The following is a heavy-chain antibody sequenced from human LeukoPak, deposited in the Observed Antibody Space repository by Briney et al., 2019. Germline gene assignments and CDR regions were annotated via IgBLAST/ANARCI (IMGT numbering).Heavy chain of an antibody. Sequence: ASVKVSCKASAYTFTGYYIHWVRQAPGQGLEWMGWINPNSGGTNYAQKFQGRVTMTRDTSISTAYMELSRLRSDDTAVYYCARDVGEYCSSVSCYASDYWGQGTLVTVSS. D-gene: IGHD2-2*01. J-gene: IGHJ4*02. V-gene: IGHV1-2*02. CDR3: ARDVGEYCSSVSCYASDY. CDR1: AYTFTGYY. CDR2: INPNSGGT.